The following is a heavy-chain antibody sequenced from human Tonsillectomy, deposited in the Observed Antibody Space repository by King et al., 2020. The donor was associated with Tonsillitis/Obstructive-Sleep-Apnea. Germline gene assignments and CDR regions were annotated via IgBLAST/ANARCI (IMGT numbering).Heavy chain of an antibody. D-gene: IGHD2-15*01. Sequence: VQLVESGGGLVQPGGSLRLSCAASGFSFSTYDMSWVRQAPGKGLEWVSTISGSAGWTYYADSVRGRFTISRDNSKNTLYLQMDSLRAEDTAVYYCAARSGIYDWGQGALVTVSS. J-gene: IGHJ4*02. CDR2: ISGSAGWT. CDR3: AARSGIYD. V-gene: IGHV3-23*04. CDR1: GFSFSTYD.